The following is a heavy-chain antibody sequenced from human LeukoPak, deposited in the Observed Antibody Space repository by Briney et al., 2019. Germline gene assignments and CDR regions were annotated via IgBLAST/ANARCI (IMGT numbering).Heavy chain of an antibody. CDR1: GYTLTELS. Sequence: RASVKVSCKVSGYTLTELSMHWVRQAPGKGLEWMGGFDPEDGETIYAQKFQGRVTMTEDTSTDTAYMELSSLRSEDTAVYYCATKGYCSSTSCPNYYYYYGMDVWGQGTTVTVSS. D-gene: IGHD2-2*01. V-gene: IGHV1-24*01. J-gene: IGHJ6*02. CDR3: ATKGYCSSTSCPNYYYYYGMDV. CDR2: FDPEDGET.